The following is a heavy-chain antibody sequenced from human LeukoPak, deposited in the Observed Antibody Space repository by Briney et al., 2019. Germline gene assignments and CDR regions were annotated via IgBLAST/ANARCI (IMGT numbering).Heavy chain of an antibody. Sequence: PGGSLRLSCAASGFTFSDYSMHWVRQAPGKGLNWVAFIRYDGNNKYYADSVKGRFTISRDNSKNMLYLEMNSLSTEDTAVYYCAKVRYCSGVNCYPDDNWGQGTLVTGSS. D-gene: IGHD2-15*01. CDR1: GFTFSDYS. J-gene: IGHJ4*02. CDR3: AKVRYCSGVNCYPDDN. CDR2: IRYDGNNK. V-gene: IGHV3-30*02.